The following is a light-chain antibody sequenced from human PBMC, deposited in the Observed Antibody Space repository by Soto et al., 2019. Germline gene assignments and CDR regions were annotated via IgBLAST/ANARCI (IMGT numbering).Light chain of an antibody. CDR1: QSVSSNF. Sequence: EIVLTQSPGTLSLSPGERATLSCRASQSVSSNFLAWYQQKPGQAPRLLIYGASTRATGIPARFSGSGSGTDFTLTISRLEPEDFAVYYCQQYGRSGTFGQGTKVDIK. J-gene: IGKJ1*01. CDR2: GAS. CDR3: QQYGRSGT. V-gene: IGKV3-20*01.